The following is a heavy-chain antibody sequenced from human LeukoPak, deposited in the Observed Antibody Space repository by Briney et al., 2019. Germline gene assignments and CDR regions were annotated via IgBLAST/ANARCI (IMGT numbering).Heavy chain of an antibody. J-gene: IGHJ6*03. V-gene: IGHV3-7*01. CDR1: GFTFSSYW. CDR3: ARDIGIPASYYYYMDV. D-gene: IGHD2/OR15-2a*01. Sequence: GGSLRLSCAASGFTFSSYWMSWVRQAPGRGLEWVANIKQDGSEKYYVDSVKGRFTISRDNAKNSLYLQMNSLRAEDTAVYYCARDIGIPASYYYYMDVWGKGTTVTVSS. CDR2: IKQDGSEK.